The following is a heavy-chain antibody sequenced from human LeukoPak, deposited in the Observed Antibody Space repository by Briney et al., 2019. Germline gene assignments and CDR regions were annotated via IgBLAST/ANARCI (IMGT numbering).Heavy chain of an antibody. CDR2: ISGSGGST. J-gene: IGHJ4*02. CDR3: AKNRFSGWPYLDY. Sequence: GGSLRLSCAASGFTFRSNAMSWVRQAPGKGLEWVSAISGSGGSTYYADSVKGRFTISRDNSKNTLYLQMNSLRAEDTAVYYCAKNRFSGWPYLDYWGQGTLVTVSS. CDR1: GFTFRSNA. V-gene: IGHV3-23*01. D-gene: IGHD6-19*01.